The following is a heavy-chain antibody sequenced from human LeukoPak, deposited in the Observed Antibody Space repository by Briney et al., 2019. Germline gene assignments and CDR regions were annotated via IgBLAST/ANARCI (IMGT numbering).Heavy chain of an antibody. CDR3: ARGSTVTTSYYYYYYMDV. Sequence: GGSLRLSCAASGFTFSSYWMSWVRQAPGKGLEWVANIKQDESEKYYVDSVKGRFTISRDNAKNSLYLQMNSLRAEDTAVYYCARGSTVTTSYYYYYYMDVWGKGTTVTVSS. D-gene: IGHD4-17*01. J-gene: IGHJ6*03. CDR1: GFTFSSYW. V-gene: IGHV3-7*01. CDR2: IKQDESEK.